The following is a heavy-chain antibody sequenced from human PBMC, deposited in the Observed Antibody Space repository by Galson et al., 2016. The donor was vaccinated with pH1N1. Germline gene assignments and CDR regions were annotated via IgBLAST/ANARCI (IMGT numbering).Heavy chain of an antibody. CDR2: VSNDGDST. CDR1: GFTFSTYG. V-gene: IGHV3-23*01. CDR3: AKRMSCSHGSCAMDY. D-gene: IGHD2-15*01. J-gene: IGHJ4*02. Sequence: RLSCAVSGFTFSTYGMNWVRQAPGKGLEWVSAVSNDGDSTYYTDSVKGRFTVSRDNSKNTLHLQMNSLRAEDTAIYYCAKRMSCSHGSCAMDYWGRGTLVTVSS.